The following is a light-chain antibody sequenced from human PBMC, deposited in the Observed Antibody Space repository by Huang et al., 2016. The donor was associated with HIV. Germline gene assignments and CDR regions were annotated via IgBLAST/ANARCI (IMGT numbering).Light chain of an antibody. Sequence: EIVMTQSPATLSVSPGERATLSCRASQSDSSNLAWYQQKPGQAPRLLIYGASTRATGIPARFSGSGSGTEFTRTISSLQSEDFAVYYCQQYNKWPVFTFGPGTKVDIK. CDR2: GAS. J-gene: IGKJ3*01. CDR1: QSDSSN. V-gene: IGKV3-15*01. CDR3: QQYNKWPVFT.